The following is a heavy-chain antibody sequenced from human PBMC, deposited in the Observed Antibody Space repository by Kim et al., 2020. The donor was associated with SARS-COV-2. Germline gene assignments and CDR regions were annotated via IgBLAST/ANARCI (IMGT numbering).Heavy chain of an antibody. D-gene: IGHD3-10*01. J-gene: IGHJ5*02. CDR1: GYTFTNYA. V-gene: IGHV7-4-1*02. CDR2: ITTNNGNP. Sequence: ASVKVSCKASGYTFTNYAMNWVRQAPGHGLEWMGWITTNNGNPKYAQGFTGRFVFSLDTSVSTAYLQINSLKTEDTAVYYCARDSSDGSGSGWFGPWGQGTRVTVSS. CDR3: ARDSSDGSGSGWFGP.